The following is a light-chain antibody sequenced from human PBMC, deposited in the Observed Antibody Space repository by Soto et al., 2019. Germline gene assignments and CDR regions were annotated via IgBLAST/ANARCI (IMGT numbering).Light chain of an antibody. Sequence: QSALTQPPSASGSPGQSVTISCTGTSSDVGGYNYVSWYQQHPGKAPKLMIYEVSKRPSGVPDRCSGSKSGNTASLTVSGLQAEEEADYYCSSYAGSNRRVFGGGTKLTVL. V-gene: IGLV2-8*01. CDR3: SSYAGSNRRV. J-gene: IGLJ2*01. CDR2: EVS. CDR1: SSDVGGYNY.